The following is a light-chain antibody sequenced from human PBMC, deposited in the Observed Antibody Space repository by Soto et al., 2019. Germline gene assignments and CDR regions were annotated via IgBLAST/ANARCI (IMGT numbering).Light chain of an antibody. J-gene: IGKJ1*01. CDR1: QSILYSSNSKNY. V-gene: IGKV4-1*01. CDR2: WAS. Sequence: DIVMTQSPDSLAVSLGERATINCKSSQSILYSSNSKNYLAWYQQKPGQPPKLLIYWASTRESGVPDRFSGGGSGTDFTLSISSLQAEDVAVYYCQQYDSTPQTFGQGTKVEIK. CDR3: QQYDSTPQT.